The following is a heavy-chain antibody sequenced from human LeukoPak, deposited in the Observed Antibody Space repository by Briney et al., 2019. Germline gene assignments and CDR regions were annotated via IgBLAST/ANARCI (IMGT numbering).Heavy chain of an antibody. J-gene: IGHJ4*02. V-gene: IGHV3-53*01. CDR3: ARVVHPAFGYFDY. CDR1: GFTVSSNY. CDR2: IYSGGST. Sequence: PGGSLRLSCAASGFTVSSNYMSWVRQAPGKGLEWVSVIYSGGSTYYADSVKGRFTISRDNSKNTLYLQMNSLRAEDTAVYYCARVVHPAFGYFDYWGQGTLVTVSS. D-gene: IGHD3-10*01.